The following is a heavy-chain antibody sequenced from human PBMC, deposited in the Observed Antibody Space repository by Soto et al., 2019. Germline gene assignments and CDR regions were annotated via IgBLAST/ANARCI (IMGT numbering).Heavy chain of an antibody. J-gene: IGHJ4*01. D-gene: IGHD1-7*01. CDR1: GFTFSSYA. Sequence: PGGSLRLSCAASGFTFSSYAMSWVRQAPGKGLVWVSRIKPDGSWTIHADSVKGRFTISRDNAKSMVYLQMNSLRVEDTAVYYCAGYNWNSQNYWGHGTLVTVSS. V-gene: IGHV3-74*01. CDR2: IKPDGSWT. CDR3: AGYNWNSQNY.